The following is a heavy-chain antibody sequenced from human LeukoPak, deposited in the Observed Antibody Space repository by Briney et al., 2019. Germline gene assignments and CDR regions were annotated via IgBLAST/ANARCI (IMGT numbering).Heavy chain of an antibody. Sequence: PGGSLRLSCAASGFAFGNYAMGWVRQAPGKGLEWVSISYSDTNTNYADSVKGRFTISRDTSQNTLSLQMNSLRAEDTAVYYCVRKNRDFNAAFDIWGQGTVVTVSS. D-gene: IGHD1-14*01. CDR1: GFAFGNYA. CDR3: VRKNRDFNAAFDI. V-gene: IGHV3-23*01. CDR2: SYSDTNT. J-gene: IGHJ3*02.